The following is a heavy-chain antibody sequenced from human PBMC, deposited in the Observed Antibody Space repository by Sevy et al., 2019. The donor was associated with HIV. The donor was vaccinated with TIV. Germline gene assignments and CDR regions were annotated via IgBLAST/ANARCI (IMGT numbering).Heavy chain of an antibody. CDR1: GFTFSSYG. J-gene: IGHJ6*02. D-gene: IGHD2-15*01. V-gene: IGHV3-33*01. CDR3: ARGQCSGGSCYSLYYYYGMDV. Sequence: GGSLRLSCAASGFTFSSYGMHWVRQAPGKGLEWVAVIWYDGSNKYYADSVKGRFTISRDNSKNTLYLQMNSLGAEDTAVYYCARGQCSGGSCYSLYYYYGMDVWGQGTTVTVSS. CDR2: IWYDGSNK.